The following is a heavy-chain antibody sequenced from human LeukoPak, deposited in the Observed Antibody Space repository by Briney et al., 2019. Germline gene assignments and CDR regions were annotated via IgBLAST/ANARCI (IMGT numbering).Heavy chain of an antibody. CDR2: ISYDGSNK. CDR3: ARGVDSRYFDY. V-gene: IGHV3-30-3*01. Sequence: GSLRLSCAASGFTFSSYAMHWVRQAPGKGLEWVAVISYDGSNKYYADSVKGRFTISRDNSKNTLYLQMNSLRAEDTAVYYCARGVDSRYFDYWGQGTLVTVSS. J-gene: IGHJ4*02. D-gene: IGHD5-12*01. CDR1: GFTFSSYA.